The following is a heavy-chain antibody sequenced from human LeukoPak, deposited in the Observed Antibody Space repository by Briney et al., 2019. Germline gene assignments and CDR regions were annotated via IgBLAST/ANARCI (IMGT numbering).Heavy chain of an antibody. CDR3: AKGDKMLTWRRTYNRFDP. V-gene: IGHV3-21*01. D-gene: IGHD3-16*01. J-gene: IGHJ5*02. CDR2: ISSSSNYI. CDR1: GFTFSHYS. Sequence: GGSLRLSCAASGFTFSHYSMNMNWVRQAPGKGLEWVSSISSSSNYIYYADSVKGRFTISRDNAKNSLYLQMNSLRVEDTAVYFCAKGDKMLTWRRTYNRFDPWGQGTLVTVSS.